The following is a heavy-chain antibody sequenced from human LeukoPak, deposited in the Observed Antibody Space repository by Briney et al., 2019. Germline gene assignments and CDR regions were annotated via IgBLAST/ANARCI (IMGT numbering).Heavy chain of an antibody. Sequence: ASVKVSCKASGGTFSSYAISWVRQAPGQGLEWMGGIIPIFGTANYAQKFQGRVTITADKSTSTAYMELSSLRSEDTAVYYCARVYVSGSSYYFDYWGQGTLVTVSS. D-gene: IGHD2-8*01. CDR1: GGTFSSYA. J-gene: IGHJ4*02. CDR3: ARVYVSGSSYYFDY. V-gene: IGHV1-69*06. CDR2: IIPIFGTA.